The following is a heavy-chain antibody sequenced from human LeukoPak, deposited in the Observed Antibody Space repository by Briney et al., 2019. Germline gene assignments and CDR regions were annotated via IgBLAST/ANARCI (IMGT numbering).Heavy chain of an antibody. J-gene: IGHJ4*02. CDR2: IYASGST. CDR3: AREIYGGYQRYFDY. V-gene: IGHV4-61*02. D-gene: IGHD4-23*01. CDR1: GGSLSSGSDY. Sequence: PSETLSLTCTVSGGSLSSGSDYWSWIRQSAGKGLEWIGRIYASGSTNYNPSLKSRVTISVDKSKNQFSLKLSSVTAADTAVYYCAREIYGGYQRYFDYWGQGTLVTVSS.